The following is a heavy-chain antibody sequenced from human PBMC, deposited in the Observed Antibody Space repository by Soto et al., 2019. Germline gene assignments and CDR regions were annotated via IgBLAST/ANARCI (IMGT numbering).Heavy chain of an antibody. CDR3: ARPPNRYDSSGYSQIDY. CDR1: GFTFSSYA. CDR2: ISYDGSNK. V-gene: IGHV3-30-3*01. D-gene: IGHD3-22*01. J-gene: IGHJ4*02. Sequence: GGSLRLSCAASGFTFSSYAMHWVRQAPGKGLEWVAVISYDGSNKYYADSVKGRFTISRDNSKNTLYLQMNSLRAEDTAVYYCARPPNRYDSSGYSQIDYWGQGTLVTVSS.